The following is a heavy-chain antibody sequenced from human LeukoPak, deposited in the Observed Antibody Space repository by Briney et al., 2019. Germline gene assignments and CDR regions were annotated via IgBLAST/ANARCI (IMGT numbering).Heavy chain of an antibody. J-gene: IGHJ4*02. CDR2: IYWDDGK. CDR1: GFSLSTSGVG. V-gene: IGHV2-5*02. Sequence: SGPTLVNPTQTLTLTCTFSGFSLSTSGVGVGWIRQPPGKALEWLALIYWDDGKRYSPSLNSRLTITKDTSENQVVLTMTNTDPVDTATYYCAHRQARCFGYWGQGTLVTVSS. CDR3: AHRQARCFGY.